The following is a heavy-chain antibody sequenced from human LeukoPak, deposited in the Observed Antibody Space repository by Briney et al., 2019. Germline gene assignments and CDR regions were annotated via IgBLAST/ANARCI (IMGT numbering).Heavy chain of an antibody. J-gene: IGHJ4*02. Sequence: GGALRLSCAASAFTFSSYSMNWVRQAPGKGLEWVSSISSSGSYIYYADSVKARFPISRENAKNTLYLQMNSLRAEDTAVYYCARRAGAYSHPYDYWGQGTLVTASS. CDR2: ISSSGSYI. CDR3: ARRAGAYSHPYDY. CDR1: AFTFSSYS. V-gene: IGHV3-21*04. D-gene: IGHD4/OR15-4a*01.